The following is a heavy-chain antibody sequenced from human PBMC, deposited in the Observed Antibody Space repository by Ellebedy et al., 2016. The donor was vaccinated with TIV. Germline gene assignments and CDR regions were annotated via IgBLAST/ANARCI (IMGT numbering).Heavy chain of an antibody. CDR2: IYHSGRT. V-gene: IGHV4-30-4*01. CDR1: GGSISSGDNY. CDR3: ARVTLYNWNYYFDY. J-gene: IGHJ4*02. D-gene: IGHD1-7*01. Sequence: MPSETLSLTCSVSGGSISSGDNYWSWVRQAPGKGLEWIAYIYHSGRTYYEPSLKSRVNISADMSQNQFSLKLSSVTAADTAVYYCARVTLYNWNYYFDYWGQGALVTVSS.